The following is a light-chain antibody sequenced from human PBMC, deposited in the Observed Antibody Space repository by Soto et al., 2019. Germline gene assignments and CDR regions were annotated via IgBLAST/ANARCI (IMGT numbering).Light chain of an antibody. CDR2: EVT. CDR1: SSDVGGHNL. J-gene: IGLJ2*01. Sequence: QSALTQPPSASGSPGQSVTISCTGTSSDVGGHNLVSWYQQHPGKAPKFLIYEVTKRPSGVPDRFSGSKSGITASPTVSGLQADDEAYYYCSAYAGNNNPVIFGGGTKVTVL. V-gene: IGLV2-8*01. CDR3: SAYAGNNNPVI.